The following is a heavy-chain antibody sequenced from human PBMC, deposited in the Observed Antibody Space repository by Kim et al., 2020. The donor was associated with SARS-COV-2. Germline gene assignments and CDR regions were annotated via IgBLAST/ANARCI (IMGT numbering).Heavy chain of an antibody. CDR3: ARRGIGLYYYGMDV. D-gene: IGHD3-16*01. J-gene: IGHJ6*02. Sequence: YSPSVQGQVTISADKSISPAYLQWSSLKASDTAMYYCARRGIGLYYYGMDVWGQGTTVTVSS. V-gene: IGHV5-51*01.